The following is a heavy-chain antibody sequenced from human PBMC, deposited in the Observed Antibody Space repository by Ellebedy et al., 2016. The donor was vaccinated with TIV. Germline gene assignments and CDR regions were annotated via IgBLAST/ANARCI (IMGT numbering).Heavy chain of an antibody. CDR3: ARGYASPNY. D-gene: IGHD2-8*01. V-gene: IGHV3-7*01. CDR1: GFTFSNYW. Sequence: ESLKISCAASGFTFSNYWMSWVRQAPGKGLEWVANIKQDGSEKYYVDSVKGRFTISRDNAKNSLYLQMNSLRAEDTAVYSCARGYASPNYWGQGTLVTVSS. J-gene: IGHJ4*02. CDR2: IKQDGSEK.